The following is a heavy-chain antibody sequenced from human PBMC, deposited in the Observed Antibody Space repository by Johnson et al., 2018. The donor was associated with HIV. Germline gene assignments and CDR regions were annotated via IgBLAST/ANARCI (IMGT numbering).Heavy chain of an antibody. Sequence: VQLVESGGGLVQPGGSLRLSCAASGFTFSPYWMHWVRQAPGQGLVWVSRIISDVSSAIYTDSVTGRFTISRDNTKNTLYLQMNSLRAEDTAVYYCAREVRKAVAGNFDIWGQGTMVTVSS. V-gene: IGHV3-74*01. CDR3: AREVRKAVAGNFDI. D-gene: IGHD6-19*01. CDR2: IISDVSSA. CDR1: GFTFSPYW. J-gene: IGHJ3*02.